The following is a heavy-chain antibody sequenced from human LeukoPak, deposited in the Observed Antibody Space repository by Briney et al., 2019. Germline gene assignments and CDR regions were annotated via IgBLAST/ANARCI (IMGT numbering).Heavy chain of an antibody. J-gene: IGHJ6*04. CDR3: ARDVAYYGMDV. CDR1: GYTFTSYA. V-gene: IGHV1-3*01. CDR2: INAGNGNT. Sequence: ASVKVYCKASGYTFTSYAMHWVRQAPGQRLEWMGWINAGNGNTKYSQKFQGRVTITRDTSASTAYMELSSLRSEDTAVYYCARDVAYYGMDVWGKGTTVTVSS.